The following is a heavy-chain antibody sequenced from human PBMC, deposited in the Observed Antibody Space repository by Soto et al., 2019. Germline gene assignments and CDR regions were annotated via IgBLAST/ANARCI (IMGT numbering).Heavy chain of an antibody. J-gene: IGHJ5*02. CDR2: IASDGKSK. D-gene: IGHD2-21*02. CDR3: ARESGDWPLNWFDP. V-gene: IGHV3-74*01. CDR1: GFNFSNHW. Sequence: GGSLRLSCAASGFNFSNHWMHWVRQRPAEGLVWVSRIASDGKSKAYAESVKGRFAISRDNAKNTLYLQMNGLTAEDTAVYYCARESGDWPLNWFDPWGQGTLVTVSS.